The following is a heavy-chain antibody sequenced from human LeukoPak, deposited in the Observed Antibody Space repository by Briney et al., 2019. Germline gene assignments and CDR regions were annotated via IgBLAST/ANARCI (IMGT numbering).Heavy chain of an antibody. CDR1: GASVSSFY. CDR3: ARAVKFHVRYDSSGYNY. Sequence: SETLSLTCTVSGASVSSFYWSWIRQPPGKGLEWIGEINHSGSTNYNPSLKSRVTISVDTSKNQFSLKLSSVTAADTAVYYCARAVKFHVRYDSSGYNYWGQGTLVTVSS. CDR2: INHSGST. V-gene: IGHV4-34*01. J-gene: IGHJ4*02. D-gene: IGHD3-22*01.